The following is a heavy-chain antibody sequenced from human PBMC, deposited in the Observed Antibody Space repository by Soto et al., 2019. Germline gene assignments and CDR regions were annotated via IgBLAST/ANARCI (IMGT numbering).Heavy chain of an antibody. J-gene: IGHJ4*02. CDR2: IYYSGST. CDR3: ARSEQWLVLVNY. CDR1: GGSVSSGSYY. Sequence: QVQLQESGPGLVKPSETLSLTCTVSGGSVSSGSYYWSWIRQPPGKGLEWIGYIYYSGSTNYNPSLKSRVSISVDTSKNQFSQKLSSVTAADTAVYYCARSEQWLVLVNYRAQGTLVTVSS. D-gene: IGHD6-19*01. V-gene: IGHV4-61*01.